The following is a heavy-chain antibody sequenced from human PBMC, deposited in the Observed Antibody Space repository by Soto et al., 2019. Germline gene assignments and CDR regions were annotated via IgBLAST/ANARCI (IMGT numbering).Heavy chain of an antibody. D-gene: IGHD3-3*01. CDR3: ARDFAYFDS. J-gene: IGHJ4*02. CDR1: GGSVKSGSYS. CDR2: VYHTGRT. V-gene: IGHV4-61*01. Sequence: AXGSLALTCTVSGGSVKSGSYSWSWIRQPPGKGLEWIGYVYHTGRTSYNPSLKSRVSISMDTSKNQFSLNLDSVTAADTAVYFCARDFAYFDSWGQGTLVTVSS.